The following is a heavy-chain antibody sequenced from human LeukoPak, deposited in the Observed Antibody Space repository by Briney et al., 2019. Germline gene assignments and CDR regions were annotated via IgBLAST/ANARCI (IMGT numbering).Heavy chain of an antibody. V-gene: IGHV4-39*07. J-gene: IGHJ4*02. D-gene: IGHD5-18*01. Sequence: KASETLSLTCTVSGGSISSNSYYWGWIRQSPGKGLEWIGSIYYSGSTYYNPSLKSRVTISVDTSKNQFSLKLSSVTAADTAVYYCAREGGYSYGYNYWGQGTLVTVSS. CDR1: GGSISSNSYY. CDR2: IYYSGST. CDR3: AREGGYSYGYNY.